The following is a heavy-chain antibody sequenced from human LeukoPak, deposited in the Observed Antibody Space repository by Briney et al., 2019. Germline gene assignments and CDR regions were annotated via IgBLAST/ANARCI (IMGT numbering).Heavy chain of an antibody. Sequence: PGGSLRLSCAASGFTFSKHGMNWVRQAPGKGLEWVSGVRPSGDITYYADSVKGRFIISRDNSRNTLFLEVLSLTAEDTAVYYCAKDDAWLRFGEWSQGTLVTVSS. CDR2: VRPSGDIT. CDR1: GFTFSKHG. D-gene: IGHD3-10*01. CDR3: AKDDAWLRFGE. V-gene: IGHV3-23*01. J-gene: IGHJ4*02.